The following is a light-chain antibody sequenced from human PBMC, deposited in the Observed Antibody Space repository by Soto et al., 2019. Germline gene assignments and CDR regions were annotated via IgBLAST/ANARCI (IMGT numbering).Light chain of an antibody. V-gene: IGKV3-20*01. CDR3: QQYGSSPMYT. CDR1: QSVSSSY. CDR2: GAS. J-gene: IGKJ5*01. Sequence: EIVLTQSPGTLSLSPGERATLSCRAIQSVSSSYLAWYQQKSGQAPRLLIYGASSRATGIPDRFSGSGSGTDFTLTISRLEPEDSAVYYCQQYGSSPMYTFGQGTRLEIK.